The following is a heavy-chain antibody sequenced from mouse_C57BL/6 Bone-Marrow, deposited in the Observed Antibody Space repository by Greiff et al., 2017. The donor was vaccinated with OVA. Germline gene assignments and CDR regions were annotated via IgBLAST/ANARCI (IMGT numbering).Heavy chain of an antibody. CDR1: GYTFTSYW. D-gene: IGHD2-5*01. J-gene: IGHJ4*01. CDR2: IDPSDSYT. V-gene: IGHV1-69*01. CDR3: ARSFYSNYRNYAMDY. Sequence: VQLQQPGAELVMPGASVKLSCKASGYTFTSYWMHWVKQRPGQGLEWIGEIDPSDSYTNYNQKFKGKSTLTVDKSSSTAYMQLSSLTSEDSAVYYCARSFYSNYRNYAMDYWGQGTSVTVSS.